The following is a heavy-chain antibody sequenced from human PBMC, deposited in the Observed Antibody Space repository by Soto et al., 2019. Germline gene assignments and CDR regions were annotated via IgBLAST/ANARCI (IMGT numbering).Heavy chain of an antibody. CDR2: IGGGDDDT. D-gene: IGHD1-20*01. V-gene: IGHV3-23*01. J-gene: IGHJ3*01. CDR3: AKDRMDHNSVWDPFDV. CDR1: GFTFNIYA. Sequence: VGSLRVSCAASGFTFNIYAMSWVRQAPGRGLQWVSSIGGGDDDTYYADSVRGRFAISRDNSKKMVFLQMNSLRTDDTAVYYCAKDRMDHNSVWDPFDVWGPGTVVTVSS.